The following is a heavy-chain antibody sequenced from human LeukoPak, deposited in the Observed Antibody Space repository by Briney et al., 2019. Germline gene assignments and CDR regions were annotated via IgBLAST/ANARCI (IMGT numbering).Heavy chain of an antibody. CDR2: IFHSGGT. J-gene: IGHJ3*02. V-gene: IGHV4-4*02. Sequence: SETLSLTCGVSGGSIISNNWWSWVRQPPGKGLEWIGEIFHSGGTSYNPSLKSRVTISLDKSKNQFSLKLTSVTAADTAVYFCAREHLRTVHGVSDAFDIWGQGTMVTVSS. CDR3: AREHLRTVHGVSDAFDI. D-gene: IGHD3-10*01. CDR1: GGSIISNNW.